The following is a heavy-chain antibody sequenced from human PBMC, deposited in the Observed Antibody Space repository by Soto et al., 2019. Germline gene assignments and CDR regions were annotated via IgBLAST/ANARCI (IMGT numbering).Heavy chain of an antibody. CDR2: IYPGDSDT. Sequence: PGESLKISCEGAVYSFASYGIGWVRQMPGKGLEWMGIIYPGDSDTRYSPSFQGQVTISADKSSSTAYLQWSSLKASDTAMYYCARQGKEYGMDVWGQGPTVTVSS. CDR1: VYSFASYG. J-gene: IGHJ6*02. V-gene: IGHV5-51*01. CDR3: ARQGKEYGMDV.